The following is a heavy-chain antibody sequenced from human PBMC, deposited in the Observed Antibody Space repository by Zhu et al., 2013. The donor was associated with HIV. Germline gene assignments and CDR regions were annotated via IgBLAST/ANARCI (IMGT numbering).Heavy chain of an antibody. CDR2: INFIRGDT. J-gene: IGHJ4*02. D-gene: IGHD2-21*02. V-gene: IGHV1-2*02. Sequence: QVHLVQSGTEVKRPGASMKVSCEASGYSFAGSRIHWVRQAPGQGLQWMGWINFIRGDTQYSQSFQGRITLTRDTSINTAYLELSRLASDDTAMYYCANDQFHTAYWEFDYWGQGTLVTVSS. CDR3: ANDQFHTAYWEFDY. CDR1: GYSFAGSR.